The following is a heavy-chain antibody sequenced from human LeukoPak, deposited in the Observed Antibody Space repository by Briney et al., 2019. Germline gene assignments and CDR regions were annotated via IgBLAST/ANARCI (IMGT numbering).Heavy chain of an antibody. D-gene: IGHD3/OR15-3a*01. CDR3: ARALSWTTNSYYYMDV. J-gene: IGHJ6*03. Sequence: ASVKVSCKASGYTFTSYDINWVRQATGQGLEWMGWMNPNSGNTGYAQKFQGRVTITRNTSIGTAYMELSSLRSEDTAVYYCARALSWTTNSYYYMDVWGKGTTVTVSS. V-gene: IGHV1-8*03. CDR1: GYTFTSYD. CDR2: MNPNSGNT.